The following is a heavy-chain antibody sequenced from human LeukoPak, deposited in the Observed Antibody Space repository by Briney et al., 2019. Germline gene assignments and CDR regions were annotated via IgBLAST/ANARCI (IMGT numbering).Heavy chain of an antibody. CDR1: GYTFTSYA. CDR3: ARDESGIAAAGTILNAFDI. J-gene: IGHJ3*02. CDR2: INAGNGNT. Sequence: ASVKVSCKASGYTFTSYAMHWVRQAPGQRLEWMGWINAGNGNTKYSQKFQGRVTITRDTSASTAYMELSSLRSEDTAVYYCARDESGIAAAGTILNAFDIWGQGTMVTVSS. D-gene: IGHD6-13*01. V-gene: IGHV1-3*01.